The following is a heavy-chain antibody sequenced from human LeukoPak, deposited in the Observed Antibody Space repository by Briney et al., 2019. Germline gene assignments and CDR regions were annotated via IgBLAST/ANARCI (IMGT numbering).Heavy chain of an antibody. D-gene: IGHD3-22*01. CDR3: ARGRGSSGHAHPYRY. V-gene: IGHV4-34*01. CDR2: INHSGST. J-gene: IGHJ4*02. CDR1: GGSSSGSY. Sequence: SETLSLTCAVYGGSSSGSYWSWIRQPPGKGLEWIGEINHSGSTNYNPSLKTRVTISVDTSKNQFSLKLSSVTAADTAVYYCARGRGSSGHAHPYRYWGQGTLVTVSS.